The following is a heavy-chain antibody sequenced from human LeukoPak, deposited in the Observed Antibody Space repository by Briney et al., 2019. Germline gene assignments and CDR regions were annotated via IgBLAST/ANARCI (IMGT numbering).Heavy chain of an antibody. D-gene: IGHD2-21*02. J-gene: IGHJ4*02. V-gene: IGHV1-46*01. CDR3: ARGRPTYCGGDCYAVYDY. Sequence: ASVKVSCKASGYTFTSYYMHWVRQAPGQGLEWMGIINPSGATTTYPQKFQGRVTMTRDTSTSTVNMELSSLRSEDTAVYYCARGRPTYCGGDCYAVYDYWGQGTLVTVSS. CDR1: GYTFTSYY. CDR2: INPSGATT.